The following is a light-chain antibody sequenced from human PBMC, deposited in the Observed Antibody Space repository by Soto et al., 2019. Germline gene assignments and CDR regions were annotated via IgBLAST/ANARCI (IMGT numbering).Light chain of an antibody. CDR2: EVS. Sequence: QSALTQPASVSGSPGQSITISCTGTSSDVGAYKYVYWYQQQPDKAPRLMIYEVSNRPSGVPSRFSGSKSGNTASLTISGLRAEDEAVYYCSSYTTYSTLVFGGGTKLTVL. CDR1: SSDVGAYKY. J-gene: IGLJ2*01. CDR3: SSYTTYSTLV. V-gene: IGLV2-14*01.